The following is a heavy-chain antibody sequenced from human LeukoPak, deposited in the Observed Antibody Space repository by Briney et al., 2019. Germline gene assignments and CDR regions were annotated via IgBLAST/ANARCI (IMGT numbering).Heavy chain of an antibody. CDR2: ISYDGSNK. Sequence: GGSLRLSCAASGFTFSSYAMHWVRQAPGKGLEWVAVISYDGSNKYYADSVKGRFTISRDNSKNTLYLQMNSLRAEDTAVYYCAKDQRGPWGFSFHDAFDIWGQGTMVTVSS. CDR1: GFTFSSYA. D-gene: IGHD7-27*01. CDR3: AKDQRGPWGFSFHDAFDI. V-gene: IGHV3-30-3*01. J-gene: IGHJ3*02.